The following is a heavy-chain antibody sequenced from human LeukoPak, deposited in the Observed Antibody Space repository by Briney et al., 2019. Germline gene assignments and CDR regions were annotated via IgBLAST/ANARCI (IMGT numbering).Heavy chain of an antibody. V-gene: IGHV4-39*01. CDR2: IYYSGST. CDR3: ARQDTAMVTTGGEGDAFDI. CDR1: GGSISSSSYY. D-gene: IGHD5-18*01. Sequence: SETLSLACTVSGGSISSSSYYWGWIRQPPGKGLEWIGSIYYSGSTYYNPSLKSRVTISVDTSKNQFSLKLSSVTAADTAVYYCARQDTAMVTTGGEGDAFDIWGQGTMVTVSS. J-gene: IGHJ3*02.